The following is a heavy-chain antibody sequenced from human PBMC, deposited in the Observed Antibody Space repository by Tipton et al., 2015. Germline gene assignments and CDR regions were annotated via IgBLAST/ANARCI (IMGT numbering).Heavy chain of an antibody. J-gene: IGHJ4*02. V-gene: IGHV4-38-2*01. CDR1: GYSISRGYS. D-gene: IGHD4-11*01. Sequence: TLSLTCAVSGYSISRGYSWAWIRQPPGKGLEWIGSVDHSGDSYSNPSLKSRVTISVDESKNEFSLRLNSVTVADTAVYYCARGRGMRLLDSWGQGTLVTVST. CDR3: ARGRGMRLLDS. CDR2: VDHSGDS.